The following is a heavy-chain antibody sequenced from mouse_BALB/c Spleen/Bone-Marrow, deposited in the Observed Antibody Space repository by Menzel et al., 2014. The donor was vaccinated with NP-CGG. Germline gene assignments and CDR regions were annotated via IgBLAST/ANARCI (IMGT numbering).Heavy chain of an antibody. D-gene: IGHD1-1*01. Sequence: VQLQQSGAELMKPGASVKISCKATGYTFSNYWIDWVKQRPGHGLEWIGEILPGSGTANYNEKFKGKATFTADTYSNTAYMQLSSLTSEDSALYYCARASVVPYYFDFWGQGTTLTVSS. V-gene: IGHV1-9*01. CDR1: GYTFSNYW. J-gene: IGHJ2*01. CDR3: ARASVVPYYFDF. CDR2: ILPGSGTA.